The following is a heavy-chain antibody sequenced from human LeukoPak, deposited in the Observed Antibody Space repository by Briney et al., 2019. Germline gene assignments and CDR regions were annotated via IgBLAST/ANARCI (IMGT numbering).Heavy chain of an antibody. Sequence: GRSLRLSCAASGFTFDDYAMHWVRHAPGKGLEWVSGISWNSDSIGYADSVKGRFTISRDNAKNSLYLQMNSLRAEDTAIYYCARETGDQAFDIWGQGTLVTVSS. V-gene: IGHV3-9*01. CDR1: GFTFDDYA. J-gene: IGHJ3*02. CDR2: ISWNSDSI. D-gene: IGHD7-27*01. CDR3: ARETGDQAFDI.